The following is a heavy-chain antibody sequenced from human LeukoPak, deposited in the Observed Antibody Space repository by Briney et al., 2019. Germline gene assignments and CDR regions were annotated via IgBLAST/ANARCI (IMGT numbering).Heavy chain of an antibody. CDR1: GFTFSSYA. Sequence: GGSLRLSCAASGFTFSSYAMSWVRRAPGKGLEWVSAISGSGGSTYYADSVKGRFTISRDNSKNTLYLQMNSLRAEDTAVYYCAKSGDCSSTSCYPHNWFDPWGQGTLVTVSS. J-gene: IGHJ5*02. D-gene: IGHD2-2*01. CDR2: ISGSGGST. CDR3: AKSGDCSSTSCYPHNWFDP. V-gene: IGHV3-23*01.